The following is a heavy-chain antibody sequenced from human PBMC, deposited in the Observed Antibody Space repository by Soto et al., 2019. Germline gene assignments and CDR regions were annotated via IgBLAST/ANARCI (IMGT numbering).Heavy chain of an antibody. Sequence: SETLSLTCAVYGGSFSVYYLSWIRQPPGKGLEWIGEINHSGSTNYNPSLKSRVSISVDTSKNQFSLKLSSVTAADTAVYYCARVGYYDSSGYYKLDYWGQGTLVTVSS. D-gene: IGHD3-22*01. CDR1: GGSFSVYY. V-gene: IGHV4-34*01. CDR3: ARVGYYDSSGYYKLDY. CDR2: INHSGST. J-gene: IGHJ4*02.